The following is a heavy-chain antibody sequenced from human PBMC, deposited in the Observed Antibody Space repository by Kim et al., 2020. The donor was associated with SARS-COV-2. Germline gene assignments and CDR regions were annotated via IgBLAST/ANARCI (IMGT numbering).Heavy chain of an antibody. V-gene: IGHV3-23*01. Sequence: GKGRFTTTTDNSKTKLYLQMKSLRAEDTAVYYCARTPRAGWQYYYGMDVWGQGTTVTVSS. J-gene: IGHJ6*02. CDR3: ARTPRAGWQYYYGMDV. D-gene: IGHD6-13*01.